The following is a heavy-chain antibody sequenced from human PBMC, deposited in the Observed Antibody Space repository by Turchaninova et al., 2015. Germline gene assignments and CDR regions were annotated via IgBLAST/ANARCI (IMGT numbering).Heavy chain of an antibody. J-gene: IGHJ4*02. CDR2: MAYDGSDK. CDR3: AKDFWNGYGRFFDY. V-gene: IGHV3-30*18. D-gene: IGHD3-3*01. CDR1: GFTFSSYG. Sequence: QVQLVESGGGVVQPGKSLRLSCAASGFTFSSYGMHGVRQAPGKGLEWVAVMAYDGSDKYYADSVRGRFTNSRDNSKNTLNLQMNSLRAEDTAIYYCAKDFWNGYGRFFDYWGQGALVTVSS.